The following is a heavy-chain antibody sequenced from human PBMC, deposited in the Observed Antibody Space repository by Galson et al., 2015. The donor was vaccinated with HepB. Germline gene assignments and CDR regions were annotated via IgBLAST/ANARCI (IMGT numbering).Heavy chain of an antibody. V-gene: IGHV3-30*02. J-gene: IGHJ4*02. CDR3: AKDDSSGYYRQYTLDY. CDR1: GFTFSSYG. Sequence: SLRLSCAASGFTFSSYGMHWVRQAPGKGLEWVAFIRYDGSNKYYADSVKGRFTISRDNSKNTLYLQMNSLRAEDTAVYYCAKDDSSGYYRQYTLDYWGQGTLVTVSS. CDR2: IRYDGSNK. D-gene: IGHD3-22*01.